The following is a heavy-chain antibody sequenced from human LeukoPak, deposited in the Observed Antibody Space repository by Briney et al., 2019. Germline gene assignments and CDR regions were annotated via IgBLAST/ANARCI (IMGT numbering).Heavy chain of an antibody. CDR3: ARVSTGSSSYDY. J-gene: IGHJ4*02. D-gene: IGHD6-13*01. CDR2: MTASGRST. Sequence: PGGSLRLSCAASGFSFSDYQMSWVRQAPGKGLEWISYMTASGRSTNYADSVKGRFTISRDNAKNTVYLQMNSLRAEDTAVYYCARVSTGSSSYDYWGQGTLVTVSS. CDR1: GFSFSDYQ. V-gene: IGHV3-11*04.